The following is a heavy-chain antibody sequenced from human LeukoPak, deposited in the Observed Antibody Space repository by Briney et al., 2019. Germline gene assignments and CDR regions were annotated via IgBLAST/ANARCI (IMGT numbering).Heavy chain of an antibody. Sequence: GGSLRLSCAASGFTFSSYAMSWVRQAPGKGLEWVSAISGSGGSTYYADSVKGRFTISRDNAKNSLYLQMNSLRAEDTALYYCAKGSFMIATGSAFDIWGQGTMVTVSS. V-gene: IGHV3-23*01. CDR1: GFTFSSYA. D-gene: IGHD3-22*01. CDR3: AKGSFMIATGSAFDI. J-gene: IGHJ3*02. CDR2: ISGSGGST.